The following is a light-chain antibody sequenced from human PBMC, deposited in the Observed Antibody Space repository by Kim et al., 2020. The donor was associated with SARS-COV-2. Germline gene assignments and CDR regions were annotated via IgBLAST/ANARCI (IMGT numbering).Light chain of an antibody. CDR2: QDT. J-gene: IGLJ2*01. CDR3: QVWDSTTTV. V-gene: IGLV3-1*01. Sequence: SYELTQPPSVSVSPGQTASITCSGDRLGDKYACWYQQKPGQSPAVVVYQDTKRPSGIPERFSGSNSGNTATLTISGTQTMDEADYYCQVWDSTTTVFGGGTQLTV. CDR1: RLGDKY.